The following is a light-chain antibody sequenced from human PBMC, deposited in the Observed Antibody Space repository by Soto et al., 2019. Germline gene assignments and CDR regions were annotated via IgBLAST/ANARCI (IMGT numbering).Light chain of an antibody. CDR2: NAS. Sequence: GDRVTITCRASQKISSWLAWYQQKPGKAPKLLIYNASSLESGVPSRFSGSGSGTEFTLTISSLQPDDFATYYCQQYNSYSYTFGQGTKVDIK. J-gene: IGKJ2*01. CDR3: QQYNSYSYT. CDR1: QKISSW. V-gene: IGKV1-5*03.